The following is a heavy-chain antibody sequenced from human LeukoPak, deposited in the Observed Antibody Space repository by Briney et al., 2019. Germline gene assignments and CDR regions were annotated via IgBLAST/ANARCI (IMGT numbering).Heavy chain of an antibody. Sequence: GRSLRLSCAASGFTFSSYAMSWVRQAPGKGLEWVSAISGSGGSTYYADSVKGRFTISRDNSKNTLYLQMNSLRAEDTAVYYCAKDLEDIVVVVAATLGAFDIWGQGTMVTVSS. V-gene: IGHV3-23*01. CDR3: AKDLEDIVVVVAATLGAFDI. D-gene: IGHD2-15*01. J-gene: IGHJ3*02. CDR1: GFTFSSYA. CDR2: ISGSGGST.